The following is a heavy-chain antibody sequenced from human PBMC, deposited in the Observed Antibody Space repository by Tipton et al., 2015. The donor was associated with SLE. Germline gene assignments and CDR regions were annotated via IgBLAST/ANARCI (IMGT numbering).Heavy chain of an antibody. CDR1: GYTFTNYG. Sequence: QSGPEVKKPGASVKVSCKASGYTFTNYGISWVRQAPGQGLEWMGWISGYNGNTNYAQKVQGRVTMTTDTSTSTAYMELRSLRSDDTATYYCARDTVYVDKKGALDIWGQGTKVTVSP. D-gene: IGHD5-12*01. J-gene: IGHJ3*02. CDR3: ARDTVYVDKKGALDI. V-gene: IGHV1-18*01. CDR2: ISGYNGNT.